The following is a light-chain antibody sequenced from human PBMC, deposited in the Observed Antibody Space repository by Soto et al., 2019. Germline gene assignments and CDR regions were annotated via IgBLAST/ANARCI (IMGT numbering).Light chain of an antibody. Sequence: DIQMTQSTSSLSASVGDRVSITGRASQGISSYLNWYQQKPGKAPKLLIYAASSLQSGVPSRFSGSGFGTDFTLTISSLQPEDSAIYYCQQADTFPITFGQGTLLEIK. CDR2: AAS. CDR1: QGISSY. CDR3: QQADTFPIT. J-gene: IGKJ5*01. V-gene: IGKV1-12*01.